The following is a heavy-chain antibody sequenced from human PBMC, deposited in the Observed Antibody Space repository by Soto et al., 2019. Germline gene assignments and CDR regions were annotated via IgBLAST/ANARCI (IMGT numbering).Heavy chain of an antibody. V-gene: IGHV4-34*01. CDR2: INHSGST. CDR3: ARSQYSSGYPDYYGMDV. Sequence: PSETLSLTCGVYGGSFSGNYWSWIRQPPGKGLEWIGEINHSGSTNYNPSLKSRVTISVDTSKNQFSLKLTSVTATDTAVYYCARSQYSSGYPDYYGMDVWGQGTTVTVSS. J-gene: IGHJ6*02. D-gene: IGHD3-22*01. CDR1: GGSFSGNY.